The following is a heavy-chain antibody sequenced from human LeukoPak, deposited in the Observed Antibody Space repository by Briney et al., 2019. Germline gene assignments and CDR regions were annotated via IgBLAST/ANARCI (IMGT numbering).Heavy chain of an antibody. D-gene: IGHD3-3*01. CDR1: GSTFSSYS. CDR3: ARDGGIFGVVKDYYYMDV. V-gene: IGHV3-21*01. J-gene: IGHJ6*03. CDR2: ISSSSSYI. Sequence: PGGSLRLSCAASGSTFSSYSMNWVRQAPGKGLEWVSSISSSSSYIYYADSVKGRFTISRDNAKNSLYLQMNSLRAEDTAVYYCARDGGIFGVVKDYYYMDVWGKGTTVTVSS.